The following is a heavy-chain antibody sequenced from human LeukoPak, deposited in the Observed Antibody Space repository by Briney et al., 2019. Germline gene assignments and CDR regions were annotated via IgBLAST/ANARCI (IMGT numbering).Heavy chain of an antibody. V-gene: IGHV3-53*01. CDR3: ARVRGVVAWDL. J-gene: IGHJ2*01. D-gene: IGHD3-10*01. CDR2: IYSGGST. Sequence: GGSLRLSCAASGFTVSSNYMSWVRQAPGKGLEWVSVIYSGGSTYYADSVKGRFTVSRDNSKNTLYLQMNSLRAEDTAVYYCARVRGVVAWDLWGRGTLVTVSS. CDR1: GFTVSSNY.